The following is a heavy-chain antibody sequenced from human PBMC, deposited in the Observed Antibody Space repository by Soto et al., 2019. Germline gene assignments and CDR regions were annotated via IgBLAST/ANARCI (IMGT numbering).Heavy chain of an antibody. CDR2: IYHSGST. CDR1: GGSISSSNW. V-gene: IGHV4-4*02. D-gene: IGHD6-13*01. CDR3: ARDGIAAAGTSWFDP. J-gene: IGHJ5*02. Sequence: SETLSLTCAVSGGSISSSNWWSWVRQPPGKGLEWIGEIYHSGSTNYNPSLKSRVTISEDKSKNQFSLKLSSVTAADTAVYYCARDGIAAAGTSWFDPWGQGTLVTVSS.